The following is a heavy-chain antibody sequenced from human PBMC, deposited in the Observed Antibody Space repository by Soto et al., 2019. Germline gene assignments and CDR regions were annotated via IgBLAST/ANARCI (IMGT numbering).Heavy chain of an antibody. J-gene: IGHJ6*02. Sequence: ESGPTLVNPTETLTLTCTVSGFSLSNARMGVSWIRQPPGKALEWLAHIFSNDEKSYSTSLKSRLTISKDTSKSQVVLTMTNMDPVDTATYYCARILVATIDGDYYYGVDVWGQGTTVTVSS. V-gene: IGHV2-26*01. D-gene: IGHD5-12*01. CDR3: ARILVATIDGDYYYGVDV. CDR2: IFSNDEK. CDR1: GFSLSNARMG.